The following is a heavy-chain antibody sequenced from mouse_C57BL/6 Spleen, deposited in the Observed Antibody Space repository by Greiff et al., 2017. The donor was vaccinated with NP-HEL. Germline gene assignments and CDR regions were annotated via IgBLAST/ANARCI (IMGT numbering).Heavy chain of an antibody. D-gene: IGHD1-1*01. V-gene: IGHV10-1*01. CDR1: GFSFTTYA. J-gene: IGHJ1*03. CDR3: VSTVVATNWYFDV. Sequence: DVQLQESGGGLVQPKGSLKLSCAASGFSFTTYAMNWVRQAPGKGLEWVARIRSKSNNYATYYADSVKDRFTISRDDSESMLYLQMNNLKTEDTAMYYCVSTVVATNWYFDVWGTGTTVTVSS. CDR2: IRSKSNNYAT.